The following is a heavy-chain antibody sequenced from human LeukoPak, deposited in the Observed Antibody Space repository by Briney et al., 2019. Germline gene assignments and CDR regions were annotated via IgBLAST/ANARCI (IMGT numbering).Heavy chain of an antibody. Sequence: SQTLSLTCTVSGGSISRGGYYWSWIRQHPGKGLEGIGYIYYSGSTYYNPSLKSRVSISVDTSKNQFSLKLSSVTAADTAVYYCARAGQLPFDYWGQGTLVTVSS. D-gene: IGHD2-2*01. CDR1: GGSISRGGYY. CDR2: IYYSGST. J-gene: IGHJ4*02. CDR3: ARAGQLPFDY. V-gene: IGHV4-31*03.